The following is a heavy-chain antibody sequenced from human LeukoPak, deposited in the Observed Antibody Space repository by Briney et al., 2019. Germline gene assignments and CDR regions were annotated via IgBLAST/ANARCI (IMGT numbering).Heavy chain of an antibody. CDR2: ISYDGSNK. CDR3: AKDGAWLRFDD. J-gene: IGHJ4*02. D-gene: IGHD5-12*01. CDR1: GFTVSSYG. Sequence: PGGSLRLSCAASGFTVSSYGMHWVRRAPGKGLEWVAVISYDGSNKYYADSVKGRFTISRDNSKNTLYLQMKNLRAEDTAVYYCAKDGAWLRFDDWGQGILVTVSS. V-gene: IGHV3-30*18.